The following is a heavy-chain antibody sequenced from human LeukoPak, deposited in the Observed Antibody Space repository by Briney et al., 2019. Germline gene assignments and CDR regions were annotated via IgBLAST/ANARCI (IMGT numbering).Heavy chain of an antibody. D-gene: IGHD5-18*01. V-gene: IGHV5-51*01. CDR3: ARLDTAMAPGSAFDI. J-gene: IGHJ3*02. CDR2: IYPGDSDT. Sequence: GESLKISCKGSGYSFTSYWIGWVRQMSGKGLEWMGIIYPGDSDTRYSPSFQGQVTISSDKSISTAYLQWSSLKASDTAMYYCARLDTAMAPGSAFDIWGQGTMVTVSS. CDR1: GYSFTSYW.